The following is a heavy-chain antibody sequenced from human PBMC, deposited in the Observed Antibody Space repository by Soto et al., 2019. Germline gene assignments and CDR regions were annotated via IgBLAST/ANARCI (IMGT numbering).Heavy chain of an antibody. Sequence: QVQLVQSGAEVKKPGASVKVSCKASGYTFTAYYMHWVRQAPGQGLEWMGWINPNSGGTYHAQNFQGRVTMTRTPSTTTAYMELASLRSADTAVYYCARGGGRGYNELDPWGHGTLVIVSS. V-gene: IGHV1-2*02. CDR2: INPNSGGT. CDR1: GYTFTAYY. CDR3: ARGGGRGYNELDP. J-gene: IGHJ5*02. D-gene: IGHD5-12*01.